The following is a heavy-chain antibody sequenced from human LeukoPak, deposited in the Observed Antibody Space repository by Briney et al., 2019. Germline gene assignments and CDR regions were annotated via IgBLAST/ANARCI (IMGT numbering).Heavy chain of an antibody. D-gene: IGHD2-15*01. CDR1: GFTFSSYA. CDR2: ISGGGGIT. V-gene: IGHV3-23*01. CDR3: AMPTGGCSGGHCG. Sequence: GGSLRLSCAASGFTFSSYAMSWVRQAPGKGLDWVSGISGGGGITYYADSVKGRFTISRDNSKNTLYLQMNTLTAEDTAVYYCAMPTGGCSGGHCGWGQGTLVTVSS. J-gene: IGHJ4*02.